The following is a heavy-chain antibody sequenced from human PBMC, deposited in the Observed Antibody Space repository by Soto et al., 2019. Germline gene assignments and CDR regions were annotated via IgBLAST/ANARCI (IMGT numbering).Heavy chain of an antibody. V-gene: IGHV3-23*01. CDR1: GFTFSSYA. J-gene: IGHJ4*02. CDR2: ISGSGGST. D-gene: IGHD6-19*01. CDR3: AKKGYTSGWYYFDY. Sequence: EVQLLESGGGLLQPGGSLRLSCAASGFTFSSYAMSWVRQAPGKGLEWVSAISGSGGSTYYADSVKGRFTISRDNSKNTRYLQMNSLRAVDTAVYYCAKKGYTSGWYYFDYWGQGTLVTVSS.